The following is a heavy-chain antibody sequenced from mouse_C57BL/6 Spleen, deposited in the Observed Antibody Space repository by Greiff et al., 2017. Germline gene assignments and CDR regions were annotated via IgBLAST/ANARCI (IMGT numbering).Heavy chain of an antibody. CDR1: GYTFTDYY. CDR2: INPYNGGT. J-gene: IGHJ2*01. Sequence: VQLQQSGPVLVKPGASVKMSCKASGYTFTDYYMNWVKQSPGESLEWIGVINPYNGGTSYNQKFKGKATLTVDKSSSTAYMELNSLTSEDAAVYYCARRRASSGYDDWGQGTTLTVSS. V-gene: IGHV1-19*01. D-gene: IGHD3-2*02. CDR3: ARRRASSGYDD.